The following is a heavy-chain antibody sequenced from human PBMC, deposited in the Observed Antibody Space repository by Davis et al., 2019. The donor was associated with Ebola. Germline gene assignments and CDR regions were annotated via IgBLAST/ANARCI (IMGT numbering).Heavy chain of an antibody. CDR2: ISAYNGNT. CDR1: GYTFTSYG. J-gene: IGHJ6*02. D-gene: IGHD3-10*01. V-gene: IGHV1-18*01. CDR3: ARDGALWSLYYYGMDV. Sequence: AASVKVSCKASGYTFTSYGISWVRQAPGQGLEWMGWISAYNGNTNYAQKLQGRVTMTTDTSTSTAYMELRSLRSDDTAVYYCARDGALWSLYYYGMDVWGQGTTVTVSS.